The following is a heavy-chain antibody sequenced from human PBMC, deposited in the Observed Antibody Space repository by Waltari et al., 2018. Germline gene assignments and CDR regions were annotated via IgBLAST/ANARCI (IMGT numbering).Heavy chain of an antibody. V-gene: IGHV4-30-4*08. CDR1: GGSISSGDYY. D-gene: IGHD3-10*01. CDR2: IYYSGGT. CDR3: VVQGVIRSGWGPDAFDI. Sequence: QVQLQESGPGLVKPSQTLSLTCTVSGGSISSGDYYWSWIRQPPGKGLEWIGYIYYSGGTYYTPSLKSRVTISVDTSKNQFSLKLISVTAADTAVYYCVVQGVIRSGWGPDAFDIWGQGTMVTVSS. J-gene: IGHJ3*02.